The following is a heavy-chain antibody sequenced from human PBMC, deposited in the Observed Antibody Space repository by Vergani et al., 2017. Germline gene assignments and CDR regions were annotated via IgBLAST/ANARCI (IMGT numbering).Heavy chain of an antibody. Sequence: QVQLQQWGGGLLKPSETLSLTCVVTGGSFTSYHWTWIRQSPGEGLEWVCDIDHPGRPDFNPSLKSRLTKSVDKSRNQFSLTPNSVTATDTAIYFCARVNTETNGHLYYYYYMDVWGQGTAVTVS. D-gene: IGHD4-11*01. CDR3: ARVNTETNGHLYYYYYMDV. CDR2: IDHPGRP. J-gene: IGHJ6*03. CDR1: GGSFTSYH. V-gene: IGHV4-34*01.